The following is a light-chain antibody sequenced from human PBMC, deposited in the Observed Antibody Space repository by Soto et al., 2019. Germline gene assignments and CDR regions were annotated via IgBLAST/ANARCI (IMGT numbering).Light chain of an antibody. J-gene: IGLJ1*01. Sequence: QSVLTQPASVSGSPGQSITMSCTGTNSDVGGYNYVSWYQQHPGKAPKLMIYDVNKRPSGVSNRFSGSKSGNTASLTISGLQAEDEADYYCSSYTSISTLVFGTGTKVTVL. CDR1: NSDVGGYNY. CDR3: SSYTSISTLV. CDR2: DVN. V-gene: IGLV2-14*01.